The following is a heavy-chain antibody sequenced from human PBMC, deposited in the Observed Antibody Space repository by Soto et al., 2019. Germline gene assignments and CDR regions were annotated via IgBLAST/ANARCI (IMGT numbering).Heavy chain of an antibody. CDR1: GGSISSYY. Sequence: SETLSLTCTVSGGSISSYYWSWIRQPPEKGLERIGYIYYSGSTNYNPSLKSRVAITVDTSKNQFSLKLSSVTAADTAVYYWAGGRNKVATIGAFDIWGQGTMVTVSS. D-gene: IGHD5-12*01. J-gene: IGHJ3*02. CDR2: IYYSGST. CDR3: AGGRNKVATIGAFDI. V-gene: IGHV4-59*01.